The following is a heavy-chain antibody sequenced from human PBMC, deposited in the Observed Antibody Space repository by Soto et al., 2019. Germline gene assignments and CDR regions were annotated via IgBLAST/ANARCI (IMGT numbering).Heavy chain of an antibody. V-gene: IGHV1-69*13. J-gene: IGHJ6*02. D-gene: IGHD3-22*01. Sequence: SVKVSCKASGGTFSSYAISWVRRAPGQGLEWMGGIIPIFGTANYAQKFQGRVTITADESTSTAYMELSSLRSEDTAVYYCARAGYYYDSSGYSPMDYYYYGMDVWGQGTTVTVSS. CDR2: IIPIFGTA. CDR1: GGTFSSYA. CDR3: ARAGYYYDSSGYSPMDYYYYGMDV.